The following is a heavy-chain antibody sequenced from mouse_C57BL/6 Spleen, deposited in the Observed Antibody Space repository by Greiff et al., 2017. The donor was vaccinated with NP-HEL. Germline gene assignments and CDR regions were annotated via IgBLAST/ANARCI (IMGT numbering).Heavy chain of an antibody. D-gene: IGHD1-1*02. Sequence: VQLKESGPELVKPGASVKISCKASGYSFTDYNMNWVKQSNGKSLEWIGVINPNYGTTSYNQKFKGKATLTVDQSSSTAYMQLNSLTSEDSAVYYCARGKLWGYAMDDWGQGTSVTVSS. CDR2: INPNYGTT. V-gene: IGHV1-39*01. CDR1: GYSFTDYN. J-gene: IGHJ4*01. CDR3: ARGKLWGYAMDD.